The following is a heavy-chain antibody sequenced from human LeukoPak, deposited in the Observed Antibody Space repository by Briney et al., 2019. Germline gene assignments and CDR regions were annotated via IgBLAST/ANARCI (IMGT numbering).Heavy chain of an antibody. D-gene: IGHD1-26*01. J-gene: IGHJ4*02. Sequence: GGSLRLSCAASGFTFSSYGMHWVRQAPGKGLEWVAVISYDGSNKYYADSVKGRFTISRDNSKNTLYLQMNSLRAEDTAVYYCARDVRSGSYLGVWGKGTLVTVSS. CDR3: ARDVRSGSYLGV. CDR2: ISYDGSNK. V-gene: IGHV3-30*03. CDR1: GFTFSSYG.